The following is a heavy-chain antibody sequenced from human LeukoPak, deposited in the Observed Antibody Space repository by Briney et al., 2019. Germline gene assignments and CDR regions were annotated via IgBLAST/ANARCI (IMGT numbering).Heavy chain of an antibody. J-gene: IGHJ4*02. CDR1: GYTFTSDN. V-gene: IGHV1-8*01. CDR2: MNPNSGNT. D-gene: IGHD2-15*01. CDR3: ASKGFRAVSY. Sequence: ASVKVSCKAPGYTFTSDNINWVRQATGQGREWMGWMNPNSGNTGYPQTIQGTVTMTTNTSISTDYMELSSLRSEGTAVYYCASKGFRAVSYWGQGTLVTVSS.